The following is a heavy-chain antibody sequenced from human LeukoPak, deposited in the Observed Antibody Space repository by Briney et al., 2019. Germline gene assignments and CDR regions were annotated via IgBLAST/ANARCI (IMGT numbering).Heavy chain of an antibody. D-gene: IGHD3-3*01. CDR1: GFTVSSNY. J-gene: IGHJ6*03. CDR2: IYSGGST. V-gene: IGHV3-66*02. CDR3: ARVSSIFGVVTIPYYMDV. Sequence: GGSLRLSFAASGFTVSSNYMSWVRQAPGKGLEWVSVIYSGGSTYYADSVKGRFTISRDNSKNTLYLQMNSLRAEDTAVYYCARVSSIFGVVTIPYYMDVWGKGTTVTVSS.